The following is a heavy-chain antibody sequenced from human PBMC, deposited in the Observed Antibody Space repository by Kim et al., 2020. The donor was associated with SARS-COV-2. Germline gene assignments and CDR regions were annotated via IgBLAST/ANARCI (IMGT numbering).Heavy chain of an antibody. J-gene: IGHJ3*02. D-gene: IGHD6-6*01. CDR3: ARPYSSSVAFDI. V-gene: IGHV1-69*02. Sequence: NYAQKFQGRVTITADKSTSTAYMELSSLRSEDTAVYYCARPYSSSVAFDIWGQGTMVTVSS.